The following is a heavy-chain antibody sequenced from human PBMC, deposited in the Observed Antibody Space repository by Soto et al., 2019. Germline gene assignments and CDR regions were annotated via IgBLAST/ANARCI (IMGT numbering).Heavy chain of an antibody. V-gene: IGHV1-69*06. J-gene: IGHJ6*02. CDR3: AADLGFGKISVV. CDR1: GDTFKNCV. D-gene: IGHD3-10*01. CDR2: IIPLFGTT. Sequence: QVQVVQSGVEVRRPGSSVKVSCKASGDTFKNCVISWVRQAPGQGLEWMGGIIPLFGTTDFAQRFQCRLTSYADKSTTTAYMDLSKLRSEDTATYYFAADLGFGKISVVWGHGTNVIISS.